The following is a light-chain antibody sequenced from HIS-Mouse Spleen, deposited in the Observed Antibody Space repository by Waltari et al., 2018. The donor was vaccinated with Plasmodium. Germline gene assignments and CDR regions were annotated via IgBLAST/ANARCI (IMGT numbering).Light chain of an antibody. CDR2: DVS. V-gene: IGLV2-14*03. J-gene: IGLJ2*01. CDR3: SSYTSSSTLV. Sequence: LTQPASVSGSPGQWITISCTGTSRDVGGYNYVSWYQQHPGKAPKLMIYDVSNRPSGVSNRFSGSKSGNTASLTISGLQAEDEADYYCSSYTSSSTLVFGGGTKLTVL. CDR1: SRDVGGYNY.